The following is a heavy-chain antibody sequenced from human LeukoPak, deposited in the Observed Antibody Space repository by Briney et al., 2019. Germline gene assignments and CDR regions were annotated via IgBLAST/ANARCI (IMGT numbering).Heavy chain of an antibody. CDR3: AKGSASSRAYYFDY. CDR2: ITDSCGST. D-gene: IGHD3-10*01. Sequence: PGGSLRLSCAASGFTFGSYAMAWVREAPGKGLERVSAITDSCGSTYYADSVKGRFTISRDNSKNTLYLQMNTLRAEDTAVYYCAKGSASSRAYYFDYWGQGTLVTVSS. V-gene: IGHV3-23*01. CDR1: GFTFGSYA. J-gene: IGHJ4*02.